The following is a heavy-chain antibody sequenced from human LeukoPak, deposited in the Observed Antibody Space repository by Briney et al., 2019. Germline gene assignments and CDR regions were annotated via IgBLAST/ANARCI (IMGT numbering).Heavy chain of an antibody. D-gene: IGHD1-26*01. CDR3: ARDLTSTPYWELDY. V-gene: IGHV1-2*02. CDR2: INPNSGGT. CDR1: GYTYTDYY. Sequence: ASVKVSCKASGYTYTDYYMYWVRQAPEQGLEWMGWINPNSGGTNYAQKFQGRITMTSDTSISTLYMELTRLTSDDTAVYFCARDLTSTPYWELDYWGQGSLVTVSS. J-gene: IGHJ4*02.